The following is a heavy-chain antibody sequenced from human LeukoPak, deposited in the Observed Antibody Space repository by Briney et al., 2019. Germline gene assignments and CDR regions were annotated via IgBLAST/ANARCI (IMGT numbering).Heavy chain of an antibody. J-gene: IGHJ5*02. CDR1: GFTFSSYS. Sequence: PGGSLRLSCAASGFTFSSYSMNWVRQAPGKGLEWVAVISYDGSNKYYADSVKGRFTISRDNSKNTLYLQMNSLRAEDTAVYYCAKEERYCSSTSCSVWFDPWGQGTLVTVSS. CDR3: AKEERYCSSTSCSVWFDP. V-gene: IGHV3-30*18. D-gene: IGHD2-2*01. CDR2: ISYDGSNK.